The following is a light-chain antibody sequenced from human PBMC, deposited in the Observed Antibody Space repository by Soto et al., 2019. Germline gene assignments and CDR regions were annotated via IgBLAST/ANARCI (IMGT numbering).Light chain of an antibody. V-gene: IGKV3-11*01. Sequence: EIVVTQSPATLYLSPGERATLSCRASQDISISLAGYQQKPGQPPRLLIFNASNSATRIPARFSGSGSETDFTLTISSLGHEDFAVCYCQKHYNWPPLTFGQGTTVEIK. CDR2: NAS. J-gene: IGKJ4*01. CDR3: QKHYNWPPLT. CDR1: QDISIS.